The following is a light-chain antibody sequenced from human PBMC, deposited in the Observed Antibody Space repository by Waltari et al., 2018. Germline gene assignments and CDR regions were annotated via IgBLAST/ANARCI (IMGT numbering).Light chain of an antibody. CDR3: MQALQTPYA. CDR1: QSLLHSNGYNS. Sequence: DIVMTQSPLSLSVTPGEPASISCRSSQSLLHSNGYNSLDWYLQKPGQSPQPLIYLGSNRASGVPDRFSGSGSGTDFTLEISRVEAEDVGLYYCMQALQTPYAFGQGTKLEIK. V-gene: IGKV2-28*01. J-gene: IGKJ2*01. CDR2: LGS.